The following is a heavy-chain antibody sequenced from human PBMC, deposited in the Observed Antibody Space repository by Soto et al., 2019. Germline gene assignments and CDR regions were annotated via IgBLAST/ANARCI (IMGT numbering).Heavy chain of an antibody. CDR3: ARDKITGLFDY. J-gene: IGHJ4*02. Sequence: QVQLQQWGAGLLKPSENLSLTCAVYGGSFSGYYWTWIRQPPGTGLEWIGEINHSGSTNYNPSLKSRVTISVDTSKHQFSLKLTSVTAADTAVYYCARDKITGLFDYWGQGTLVTVSS. CDR2: INHSGST. V-gene: IGHV4-34*01. CDR1: GGSFSGYY. D-gene: IGHD2-8*02.